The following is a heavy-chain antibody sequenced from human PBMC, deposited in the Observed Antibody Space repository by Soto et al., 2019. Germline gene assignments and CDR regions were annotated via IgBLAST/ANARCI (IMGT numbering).Heavy chain of an antibody. CDR2: ISKNVIST. D-gene: IGHD3-3*01. CDR3: AKRDTIGYYFFDY. Sequence: EVQLLESGGGLVQPGGSLRLSCAASGFTFSSYGMSWVRQAPGKGLEWVASISKNVISTYYADSVKGRFTVSRDNFKNTLNLQMNSLGAEDTAVYYCAKRDTIGYYFFDYWGQGTLVTVSS. J-gene: IGHJ4*02. CDR1: GFTFSSYG. V-gene: IGHV3-23*05.